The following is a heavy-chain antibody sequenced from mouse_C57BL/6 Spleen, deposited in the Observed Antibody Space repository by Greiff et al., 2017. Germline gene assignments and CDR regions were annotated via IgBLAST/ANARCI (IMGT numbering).Heavy chain of an antibody. D-gene: IGHD1-1*01. CDR3: ARSHYYGSSHFDY. CDR1: GYTFTSYT. J-gene: IGHJ2*01. V-gene: IGHV1-4*01. Sequence: QVQLKQSGAELARPGASVTMSCKSSGYTFTSYTLHWVKQRPGQGLEWIGYINPSSGYTKYNQKFKDKATLTADKSSSTAYMQLSSLTSEDSAVYYCARSHYYGSSHFDYWGQGTTLTVSS. CDR2: INPSSGYT.